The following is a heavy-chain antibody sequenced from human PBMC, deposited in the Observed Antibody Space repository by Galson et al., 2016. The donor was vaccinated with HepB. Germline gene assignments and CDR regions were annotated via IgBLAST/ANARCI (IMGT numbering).Heavy chain of an antibody. V-gene: IGHV3-15*01. CDR2: VKSKTAGGAT. CDR1: GFTFSSAW. CDR3: TTINWEGHFDY. J-gene: IGHJ4*02. D-gene: IGHD7-27*01. Sequence: SLRLSCAASGFTFSSAWMSWVRQAPGKGLEWVGRVKSKTAGGATDYATPVEGRFTISRDDSKNTLYLQMNNLRAEDTGIYYCTTINWEGHFDYWGQGTLVTVSS.